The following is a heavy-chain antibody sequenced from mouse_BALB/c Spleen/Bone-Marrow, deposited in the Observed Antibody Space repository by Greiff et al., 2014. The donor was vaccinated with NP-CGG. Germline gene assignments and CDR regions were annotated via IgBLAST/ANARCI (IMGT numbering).Heavy chain of an antibody. D-gene: IGHD4-1*01. V-gene: IGHV5-17*02. J-gene: IGHJ2*01. CDR2: ISSDSGAI. Sequence: VQLKESGGGLVQPGGSRKLSCAASGFTFSSFGMHWVRQAPEKGLEWIAYISSDSGAIFYADTVKGRFTISRDNPKNTLFLQMTSLRSEDTAIDFCTRGGNWEDFDYWGQGTTLTVSP. CDR1: GFTFSSFG. CDR3: TRGGNWEDFDY.